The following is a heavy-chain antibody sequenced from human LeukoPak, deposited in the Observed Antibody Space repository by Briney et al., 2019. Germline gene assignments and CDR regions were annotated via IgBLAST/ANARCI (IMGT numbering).Heavy chain of an antibody. J-gene: IGHJ4*02. D-gene: IGHD3-10*01. CDR2: IYRTGST. V-gene: IGHV4-34*01. Sequence: SETLSLTCAVYGGSFSGYYWSWIRQPPGKGLEWIGSIYRTGSTYYNPSLKGRVTISVNTSTNQFSLKLSSVTAADTAVYYCARVSDGSGSYYFDYWGQGTLVTVSS. CDR3: ARVSDGSGSYYFDY. CDR1: GGSFSGYY.